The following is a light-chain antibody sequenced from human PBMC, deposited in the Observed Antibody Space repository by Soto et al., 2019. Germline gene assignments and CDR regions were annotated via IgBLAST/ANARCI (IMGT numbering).Light chain of an antibody. J-gene: IGLJ3*02. V-gene: IGLV1-51*01. CDR2: DNY. CDR1: SSSIGDNY. CDR3: GTWITDGGV. Sequence: QSVLTQPPSVSAAPGQRVTISCSGSSSSIGDNYFAWYQQLPGAPPKLFIYDNYKRPSGIPDRFSASKSGTSATLEIAGLQAGDEAHYYCGTWITDGGVFGGGTKLTVL.